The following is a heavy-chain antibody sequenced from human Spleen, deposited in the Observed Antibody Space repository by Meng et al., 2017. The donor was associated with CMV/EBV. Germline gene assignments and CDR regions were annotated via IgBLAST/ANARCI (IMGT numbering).Heavy chain of an antibody. CDR1: GFTFNTYS. CDR3: ARDLILDY. Sequence: GESLKISCAASGFTFNTYSMNWVRQAPGKGLEWVANIKQDGSEKYYVDSVKGRFTISRDNAKNSLYLQMNSLRGEDTAVYYCARDLILDYWGQGTLVTVSS. J-gene: IGHJ4*02. CDR2: IKQDGSEK. V-gene: IGHV3-7*01.